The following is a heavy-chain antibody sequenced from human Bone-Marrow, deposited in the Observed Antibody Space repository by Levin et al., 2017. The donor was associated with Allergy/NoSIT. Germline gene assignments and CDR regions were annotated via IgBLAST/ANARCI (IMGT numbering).Heavy chain of an antibody. D-gene: IGHD4-17*01. V-gene: IGHV3-7*01. CDR3: ARNTGS. J-gene: IGHJ5*02. Sequence: QTGGSLRLSCAASGFNFRSYWMTWVRQAPGKGLEWVANINRDGSEQYYVDSVKGRFTISRDNAENSLSLLMHSLAADDTAVYFCARNTGSWGQGTLVTVSS. CDR1: GFNFRSYW. CDR2: INRDGSEQ.